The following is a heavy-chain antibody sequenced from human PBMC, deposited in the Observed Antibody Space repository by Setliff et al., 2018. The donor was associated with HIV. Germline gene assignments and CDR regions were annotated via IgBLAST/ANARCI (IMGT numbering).Heavy chain of an antibody. J-gene: IGHJ3*01. D-gene: IGHD3-22*01. Sequence: LSLTCAVTGDSISSRNWWSWVRQAPGKGLQWIGEIYQNGLTNYSPSLESRVSMSLDKSKNQFSLKMTSVTAADTAVYYCVRAGDYYDSTGARAGFDFWGQGTRVTVSS. CDR3: VRAGDYYDSTGARAGFDF. V-gene: IGHV4-4*02. CDR2: IYQNGLT. CDR1: GDSISSRNW.